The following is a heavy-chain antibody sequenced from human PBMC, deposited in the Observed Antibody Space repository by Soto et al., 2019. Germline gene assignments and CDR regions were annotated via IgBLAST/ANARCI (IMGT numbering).Heavy chain of an antibody. J-gene: IGHJ4*02. CDR3: ARQGYYFDY. CDR1: GGSFSGYY. V-gene: IGHV4-34*01. Sequence: SETLSLTCAVYGGSFSGYYWSWIRQPPGKGLEWIGEINHSGSTNYNPSLKSRVTISVDTSKNQFSLKLSSVTAADTAVYYCARQGYYFDYWGQGTLVTVSS. CDR2: INHSGST.